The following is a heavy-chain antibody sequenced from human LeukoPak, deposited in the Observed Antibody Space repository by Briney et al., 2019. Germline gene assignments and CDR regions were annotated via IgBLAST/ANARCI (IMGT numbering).Heavy chain of an antibody. V-gene: IGHV4-34*01. D-gene: IGHD5-18*01. CDR3: ARALWRSRGYSYGYRFDY. J-gene: IGHJ4*02. CDR1: GGSFSSYY. CDR2: INHSGST. Sequence: SETLSLACAVYGGSFSSYYWSWIRQPPGKGLEWIGEINHSGSTNYNPSLKSRVTISVDTSKNQFSLKLSSVTAADTAVYYCARALWRSRGYSYGYRFDYWGQGTLVTVSS.